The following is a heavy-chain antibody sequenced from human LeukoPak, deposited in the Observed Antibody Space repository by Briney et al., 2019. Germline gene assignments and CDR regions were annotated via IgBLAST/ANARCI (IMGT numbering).Heavy chain of an antibody. J-gene: IGHJ4*02. Sequence: GGSLRLSCAASGFTFSSYAMSWVRQAPRKGLEWVSAISGSGGSTYYAASVKGRFTISRDNSRDTLYLRMTRLRAEDTAVYYCAKGYYDYVWGSYYFDYWGQGTLVTVSS. CDR2: ISGSGGST. D-gene: IGHD3-16*01. CDR1: GFTFSSYA. V-gene: IGHV3-23*01. CDR3: AKGYYDYVWGSYYFDY.